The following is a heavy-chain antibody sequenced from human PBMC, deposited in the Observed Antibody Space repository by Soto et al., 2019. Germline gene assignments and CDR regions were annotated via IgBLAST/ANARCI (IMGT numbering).Heavy chain of an antibody. CDR1: GYTLTELS. J-gene: IGHJ4*02. Sequence: ASVKVSCKVSGYTLTELSMHWVRQAPGKGLEWMGGFDPEDGETIYAQKFQGRVTMTEDTSTDTAYMELSSLRSEDTAVYYCARGGTIFGVVTPPWPDDYWGQGTLVTVSS. V-gene: IGHV1-24*01. D-gene: IGHD3-3*01. CDR3: ARGGTIFGVVTPPWPDDY. CDR2: FDPEDGET.